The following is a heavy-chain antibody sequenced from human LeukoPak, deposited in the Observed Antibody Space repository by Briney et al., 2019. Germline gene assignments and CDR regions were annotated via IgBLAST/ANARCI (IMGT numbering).Heavy chain of an antibody. CDR3: ASSNRYSYGEPYYFDY. CDR1: GFTFSSYG. D-gene: IGHD5-18*01. Sequence: GGSLRLSCAASGFTFSSYGMDWVRQAPGKGLEWVANIREDESEKNYVDSVKGRFTISRDNAWNSLYLQMNSLRAEDTAVYYCASSNRYSYGEPYYFDYWGQGTLVTVSS. J-gene: IGHJ4*02. V-gene: IGHV3-7*01. CDR2: IREDESEK.